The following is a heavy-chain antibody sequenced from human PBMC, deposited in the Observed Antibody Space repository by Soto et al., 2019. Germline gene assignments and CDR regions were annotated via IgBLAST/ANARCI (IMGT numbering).Heavy chain of an antibody. CDR1: GYTFTSFA. CDR2: SHGATGNT. Sequence: QVQIVQSGAGVKRPGTSVRVSCKASGYTFTSFALHWVRQAPEQRLEWLGWSHGATGNTQTSQNFQGRLTITRDTAASTAYMELGSLTTEDPAVYYCARDRGAGWYEIDIWGQGTLVTVSA. D-gene: IGHD6-19*01. CDR3: ARDRGAGWYEIDI. V-gene: IGHV1-3*01. J-gene: IGHJ4*02.